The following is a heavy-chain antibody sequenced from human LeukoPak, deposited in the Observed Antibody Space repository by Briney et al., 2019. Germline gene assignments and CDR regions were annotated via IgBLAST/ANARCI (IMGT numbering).Heavy chain of an antibody. Sequence: PGGSLRLSCAASGFTFSSYGMHWVRQTPGKGLEWVTFIRYDGSNKYYADSVKGRFTISRDNSKNTLYLQMNSLRAEDTAMYYCAKDHIVTLSNINWFDPWGQGTLVTVSS. CDR1: GFTFSSYG. J-gene: IGHJ5*02. V-gene: IGHV3-30*02. D-gene: IGHD5-12*01. CDR2: IRYDGSNK. CDR3: AKDHIVTLSNINWFDP.